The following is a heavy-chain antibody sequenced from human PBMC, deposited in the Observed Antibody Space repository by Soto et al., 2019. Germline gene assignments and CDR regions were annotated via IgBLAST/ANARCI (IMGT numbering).Heavy chain of an antibody. D-gene: IGHD3-10*01. V-gene: IGHV3-23*01. J-gene: IGHJ6*03. CDR2: ISGSGSST. Sequence: GGSLRLSCAASGFTFSTYAMSWVRQAPGKGLEWVSSISGSGSSTYYADSVKGRFTISRDNSKNTLYLQMNSLRAEDTAVYYCAKDPQYYYGSGSSFMDVWGKGTTVTVSS. CDR3: AKDPQYYYGSGSSFMDV. CDR1: GFTFSTYA.